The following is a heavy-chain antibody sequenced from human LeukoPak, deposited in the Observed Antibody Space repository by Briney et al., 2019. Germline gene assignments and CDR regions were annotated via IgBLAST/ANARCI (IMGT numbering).Heavy chain of an antibody. V-gene: IGHV4-59*01. J-gene: IGHJ4*02. CDR2: IFYSGTT. D-gene: IGHD2-2*01. CDR1: GGSIGSYY. Sequence: SETLSLTCTVSGGSIGSYYWSWIRQPPGKGLEWIGYIFYSGTTNYNPSLKSRVSISVDTSKNQFSLKLSSVTAADTAVYYCARDAPHCSDISCHNYFDYWGQGTLVTVSS. CDR3: ARDAPHCSDISCHNYFDY.